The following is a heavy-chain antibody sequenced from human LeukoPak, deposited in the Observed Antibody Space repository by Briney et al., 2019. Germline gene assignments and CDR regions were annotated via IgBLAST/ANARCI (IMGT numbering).Heavy chain of an antibody. CDR3: AGSLGYCTSNVCYLKY. CDR1: GYTFNTYG. D-gene: IGHD2-8*01. V-gene: IGHV1-18*01. Sequence: ASVKVSCKASGYTFNTYGITWVRQAPGQGLEWMGWISAQHGQTEYAPNSQDRVTMTTDTYTNTAYMELRSLRSDDTAVYCCAGSLGYCTSNVCYLKYWGQGTLVTVSS. J-gene: IGHJ4*02. CDR2: ISAQHGQT.